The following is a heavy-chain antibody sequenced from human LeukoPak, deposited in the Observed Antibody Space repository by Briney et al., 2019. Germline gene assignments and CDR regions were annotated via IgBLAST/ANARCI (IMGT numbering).Heavy chain of an antibody. D-gene: IGHD3-9*01. CDR2: ISYDGSNK. J-gene: IGHJ1*01. CDR1: GFTFSSYG. Sequence: GGSLRLSRAASGFTFSSYGMLWVRQAPGKGLEWVAAISYDGSNKSYADSVKSRFTIPRDNPKNTLYLQMNSLRAEDTAVYYCAKDPPLYFAWPEGYFQHWGQGTLVTVSS. CDR3: AKDPPLYFAWPEGYFQH. V-gene: IGHV3-30*18.